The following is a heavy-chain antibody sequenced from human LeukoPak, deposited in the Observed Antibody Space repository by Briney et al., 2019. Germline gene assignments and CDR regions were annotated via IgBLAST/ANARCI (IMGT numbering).Heavy chain of an antibody. CDR3: AREYNGGPKQTDAFDI. CDR1: GNYW. J-gene: IGHJ3*02. V-gene: IGHV3-74*01. CDR2: INSDGSWT. D-gene: IGHD2-8*01. Sequence: GGSLRLSCAASGNYWMHWVRQAPGKGLVWVSHINSDGSWTSYADSVKGRFTISKDNAKNTVYLQMNSLRAEDTAVYYCAREYNGGPKQTDAFDIWGQGTMVTVSS.